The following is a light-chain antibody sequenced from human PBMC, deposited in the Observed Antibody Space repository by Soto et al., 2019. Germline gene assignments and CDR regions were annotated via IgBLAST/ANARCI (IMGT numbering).Light chain of an antibody. J-gene: IGKJ1*01. CDR3: QQHNNWPPWT. CDR2: GAS. CDR1: QSVSSN. V-gene: IGKV3-15*01. Sequence: IVMTQSPATLSESPGERATLSCRASQSVSSNLAWYQQKPGQAPRLLMYGASTRATGIPDRFSGSGSGTEFTLTISSLQSEDFAVYYCQQHNNWPPWTFGQGTKVEIK.